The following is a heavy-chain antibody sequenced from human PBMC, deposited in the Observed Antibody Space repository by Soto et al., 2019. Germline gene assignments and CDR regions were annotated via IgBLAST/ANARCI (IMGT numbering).Heavy chain of an antibody. J-gene: IGHJ6*02. V-gene: IGHV1-69*01. CDR2: IIPIFGTA. CDR1: GGTFSSYA. Sequence: QVQLVQSGAEVKKPGSSVKVSCKASGGTFSSYAISWVRQAPGQGLEWMGGIIPIFGTANYAQKFQGRVTITADESTSIAYMELSSLRSEDTAVYYCASGAGTYYYGSGTYYYYGMDVWGQGTTVTVSS. D-gene: IGHD3-10*01. CDR3: ASGAGTYYYGSGTYYYYGMDV.